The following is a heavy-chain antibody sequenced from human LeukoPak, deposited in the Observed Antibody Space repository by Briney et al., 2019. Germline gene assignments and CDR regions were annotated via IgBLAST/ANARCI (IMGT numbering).Heavy chain of an antibody. Sequence: GGSLRLSCAASGFTFSSYGTHWVRQAPGKGLEWVAVIWYDGSNKYYADSVKGRFTISRDNSKNTLYLQMNSLRAEDTAVYYCAKYGDYDTDWFDPWGQGTLVTVSS. CDR1: GFTFSSYG. J-gene: IGHJ5*02. V-gene: IGHV3-33*06. D-gene: IGHD4-17*01. CDR3: AKYGDYDTDWFDP. CDR2: IWYDGSNK.